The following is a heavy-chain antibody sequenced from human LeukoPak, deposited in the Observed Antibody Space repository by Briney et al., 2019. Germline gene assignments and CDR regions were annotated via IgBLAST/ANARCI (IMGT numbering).Heavy chain of an antibody. D-gene: IGHD6-13*01. CDR3: ATDPGAQIAAADGAFDI. CDR2: FDPEDGET. V-gene: IGHV1-24*01. J-gene: IGHJ3*02. Sequence: GASVKVSCKVSGYTLTELSMHWVRQAPGKGLEWMGGFDPEDGETIYAQKFQGRVTMTEDTSTDTAYMELSSLRSEDTAVYYCATDPGAQIAAADGAFDIWGQGTMVTVSS. CDR1: GYTLTELS.